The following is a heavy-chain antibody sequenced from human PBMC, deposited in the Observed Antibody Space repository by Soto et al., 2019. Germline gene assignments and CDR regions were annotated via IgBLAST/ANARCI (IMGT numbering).Heavy chain of an antibody. D-gene: IGHD4-17*01. CDR3: XTYSVYGGNPRNAFDV. V-gene: IGHV3-23*01. CDR1: GFTFSAYA. Sequence: EVQLTESGGGLVQPGGSLRLSCATSGFTFSAYAMTWVRQAPGKGLEWVSSISSSGEDTYYADSVRGRFIVSRDNFRXXXXXXXXXXXXXXXXXXXXXTYSVYGGNPRNAFDVWGQATMVTVSS. CDR2: ISSSGEDT. J-gene: IGHJ3*01.